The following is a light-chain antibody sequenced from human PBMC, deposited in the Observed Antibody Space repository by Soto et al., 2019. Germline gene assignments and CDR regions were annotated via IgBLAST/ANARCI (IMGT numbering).Light chain of an antibody. CDR2: GAS. J-gene: IGKJ4*01. CDR1: QAVGSN. CDR3: QQYNKWLPLT. V-gene: IGKV3-15*01. Sequence: EIVMTQSPATLSVSPGERATLSCRASQAVGSNLAWYQQKPGQAPRVVIYGASTRATGIPARFSGSGSGTEFSLTISSLQSEDFAVYYCQQYNKWLPLTFGGGTKVEIK.